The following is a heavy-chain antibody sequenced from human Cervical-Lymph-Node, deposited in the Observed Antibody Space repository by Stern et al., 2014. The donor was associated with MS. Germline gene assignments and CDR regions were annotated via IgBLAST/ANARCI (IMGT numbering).Heavy chain of an antibody. Sequence: DQLVESGGGVVQPGRSLTLSCAASGFSLSNSGMHWVRQAPGKGLDWVAVMSFVGGNKKYGDSVKGRFSISRDMANNTLFLQMNSLRPEDTAVYYCMGVGDAMHVWGQGTTVIVSS. V-gene: IGHV3-30*03. CDR3: MGVGDAMHV. CDR2: MSFVGGNK. J-gene: IGHJ6*02. CDR1: GFSLSNSG.